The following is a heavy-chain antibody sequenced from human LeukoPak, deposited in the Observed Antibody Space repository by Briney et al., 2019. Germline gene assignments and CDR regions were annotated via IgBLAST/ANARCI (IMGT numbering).Heavy chain of an antibody. Sequence: GRSLRLSCAASGFTFSSYAMHWVRQAPGKGLEWVAVISYDGSNKYYADSVKGRFTISRDNSKNTLYLQMNSLRAEDTAVYYCARPRAGSSSWYQPFDYWGQGTLVTVSS. J-gene: IGHJ4*02. V-gene: IGHV3-30-3*01. CDR3: ARPRAGSSSWYQPFDY. CDR2: ISYDGSNK. D-gene: IGHD6-13*01. CDR1: GFTFSSYA.